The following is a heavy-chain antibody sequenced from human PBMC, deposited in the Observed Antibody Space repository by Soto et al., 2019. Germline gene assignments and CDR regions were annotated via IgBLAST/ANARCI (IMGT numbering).Heavy chain of an antibody. CDR1: GGTFSSYA. CDR3: AREEYCSRGSCYDNNNWFDP. V-gene: IGHV1-69*12. CDR2: IIPIFGTA. D-gene: IGHD2-15*01. J-gene: IGHJ5*02. Sequence: QVQLVQSGAEVKKPGSSVKVSCKASGGTFSSYAISWVRQAPGQGLEWMGGIIPIFGTANYAQKFQGRVTNTADESTSTAYMELSSLRSEDTAVYYCAREEYCSRGSCYDNNNWFDPWGQGTLVTVSS.